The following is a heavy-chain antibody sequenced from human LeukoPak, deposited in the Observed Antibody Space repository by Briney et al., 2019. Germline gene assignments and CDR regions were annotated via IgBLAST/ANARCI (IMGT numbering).Heavy chain of an antibody. CDR3: ARGQDIVVVVAATDKFDY. D-gene: IGHD2-15*01. Sequence: SETLSLTCAVYGGSFSGYYWSWIRQPPGKGLEWIGEINHSGSTNYNPSLKSRVTISVDTSKIQFSLKLSSVTAADTAVYYCARGQDIVVVVAATDKFDYWGQGTLVTVSS. CDR1: GGSFSGYY. V-gene: IGHV4-34*01. J-gene: IGHJ4*02. CDR2: INHSGST.